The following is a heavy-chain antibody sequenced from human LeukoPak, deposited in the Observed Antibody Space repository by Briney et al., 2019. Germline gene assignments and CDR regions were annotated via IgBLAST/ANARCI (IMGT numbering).Heavy chain of an antibody. Sequence: SETLSLTCTVSGGSISSSSYYWGWIRQPPGKGLEWIGSIYYSGSTYYNPSLKSRVTISVDTSKNQFSLKLSSVTAADTAVYYCARRGIVVVPAALDYWGQGTLVTVSS. CDR2: IYYSGST. CDR1: GGSISSSSYY. CDR3: ARRGIVVVPAALDY. V-gene: IGHV4-39*01. J-gene: IGHJ4*02. D-gene: IGHD2-2*01.